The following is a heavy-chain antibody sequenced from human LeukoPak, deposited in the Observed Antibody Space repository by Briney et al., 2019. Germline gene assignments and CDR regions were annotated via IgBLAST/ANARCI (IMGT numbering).Heavy chain of an antibody. CDR1: GGSISSYY. J-gene: IGHJ4*02. CDR3: ARDGGQRAYSYGYALDFDY. V-gene: IGHV4-59*01. Sequence: SETLSLTCTVSGGSISSYYWSWIRQPPGKGLEWIGYIYYSGSTNYNPSLKSRVTISVDTSKNQFSLKLSSVTAADTAVYYCARDGGQRAYSYGYALDFDYWGQGTLVTVSS. D-gene: IGHD5-18*01. CDR2: IYYSGST.